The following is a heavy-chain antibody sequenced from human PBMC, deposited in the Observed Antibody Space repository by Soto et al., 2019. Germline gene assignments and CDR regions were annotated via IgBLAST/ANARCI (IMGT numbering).Heavy chain of an antibody. Sequence: QITLKESGPTQVKPTQTLTLTCTLSGFSLSTSGVDVGWIRQPPGKALEWLALIYWDDDKRYSPSLKSRLTITKDTSKNQVVLTMTNMDPVDTATYYCAHAAYGDYEGYFDLWGRGTLVTVSS. V-gene: IGHV2-5*02. J-gene: IGHJ2*01. CDR2: IYWDDDK. CDR3: AHAAYGDYEGYFDL. CDR1: GFSLSTSGVD. D-gene: IGHD4-17*01.